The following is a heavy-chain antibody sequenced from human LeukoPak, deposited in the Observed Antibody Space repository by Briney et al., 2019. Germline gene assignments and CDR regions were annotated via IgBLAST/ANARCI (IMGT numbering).Heavy chain of an antibody. CDR1: GYTFTSTG. CDR3: ARDAPQWRNAFDF. V-gene: IGHV1-18*01. Sequence: ASLKVSCTASGYTFTSTGICWVRQAPGQGLEWMGWVSTYNGNTNYAQKFQGRVTMTTDTSTSTAYMELRSLRSDDTAVYYCARDAPQWRNAFDFWGQGTMVTVSS. J-gene: IGHJ3*01. CDR2: VSTYNGNT. D-gene: IGHD6-19*01.